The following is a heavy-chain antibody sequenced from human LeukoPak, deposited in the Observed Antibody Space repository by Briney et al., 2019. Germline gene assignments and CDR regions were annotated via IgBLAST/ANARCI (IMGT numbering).Heavy chain of an antibody. CDR3: ARLGGTMVRGVILSPGYYYMDV. CDR2: IYTSGST. V-gene: IGHV4-4*09. D-gene: IGHD3-10*01. J-gene: IGHJ6*03. Sequence: YPSETLSLTCTVSGGSISNYYWSWIRQPPGKGLEWTGYIYTSGSTKYNPSLKSRVTISVDTSKNQFSLKLSSVTAADTAVYYCARLGGTMVRGVILSPGYYYMDVWGKGTTVTVSS. CDR1: GGSISNYY.